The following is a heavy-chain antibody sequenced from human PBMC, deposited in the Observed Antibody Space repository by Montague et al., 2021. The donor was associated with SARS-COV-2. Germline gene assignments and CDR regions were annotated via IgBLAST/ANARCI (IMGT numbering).Heavy chain of an antibody. CDR2: IYYSGST. Sequence: LVKPTQTLTLTCTFSGFSLSTSGMCVSWIRQPPGKGLEWIGYIYYSGSTNYNPSLKSRVTISVDTSKNQFSLKLSSVTAADTAVYYCARVPPVGDDSSGYYSGGFDYWGQGTLVTVSS. CDR3: ARVPPVGDDSSGYYSGGFDY. D-gene: IGHD3-22*01. V-gene: IGHV4-61*08. CDR1: GFSLSTSGMC. J-gene: IGHJ4*02.